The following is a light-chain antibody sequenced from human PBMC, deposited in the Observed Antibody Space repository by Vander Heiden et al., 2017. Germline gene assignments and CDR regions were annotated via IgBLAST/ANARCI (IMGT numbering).Light chain of an antibody. V-gene: IGKV3-15*01. CDR1: QSISRD. J-gene: IGKJ4*01. CDR3: QQYNYWPPS. CDR2: DTS. Sequence: VMTQSPDTLSVSPGETATLSCSASQSISRDLAWYQQKPGQPPKLLIYDTSDRAAGLPARFSGSGSGTEFTLTISSLQSEDFAVYSCQQYNYWPPSFGGGTKVEIK.